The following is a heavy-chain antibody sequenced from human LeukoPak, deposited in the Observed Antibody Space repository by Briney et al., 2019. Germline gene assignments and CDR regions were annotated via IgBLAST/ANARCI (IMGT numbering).Heavy chain of an antibody. CDR1: GGSISSSGYY. V-gene: IGHV4-39*07. D-gene: IGHD6-13*01. Sequence: PSETLSLTCTVSGGSISSSGYYWGWIRQPPGKGLEWIGSIYYSGSTYYNPSLKSRVTISVDTSKNQFSLKLSSVTAADTAVYYCARGSLFGSSSWYRAPRGFQHWGQGTLVTVSS. J-gene: IGHJ1*01. CDR2: IYYSGST. CDR3: ARGSLFGSSSWYRAPRGFQH.